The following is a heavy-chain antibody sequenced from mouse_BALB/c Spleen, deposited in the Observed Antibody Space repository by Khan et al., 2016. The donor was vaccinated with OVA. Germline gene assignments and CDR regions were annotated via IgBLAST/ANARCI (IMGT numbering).Heavy chain of an antibody. CDR2: IYPGNNDT. V-gene: IGHV1-5*01. D-gene: IGHD4-1*01. Sequence: EVQLQQSGPVLARPGASVKMSCKASGYTFTSYWMHWVKQRPGQGLEWIGDIYPGNNDTTYNQKFKGKAKLTAVTSTSTAYMELSSLTNEDSAVYYCTRRNWDVAWFAYWGQGTLVTVSA. CDR3: TRRNWDVAWFAY. CDR1: GYTFTSYW. J-gene: IGHJ3*01.